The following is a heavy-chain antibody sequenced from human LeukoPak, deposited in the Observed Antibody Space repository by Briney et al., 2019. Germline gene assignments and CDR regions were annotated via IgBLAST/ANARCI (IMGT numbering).Heavy chain of an antibody. CDR2: IYYSGST. CDR1: GGSISPYY. J-gene: IGHJ6*02. V-gene: IGHV4-59*01. CDR3: AKGGSTNFYYGDV. D-gene: IGHD2/OR15-2a*01. Sequence: TETLSLTCTVSGGSISPYYWSWVRQPPGKGLEWIGNIYYSGSTDSNPSLKSRVTFSVDTSKNQFSLKLSSVTAADTAVYYCAKGGSTNFYYGDVWGQGTTVTVSS.